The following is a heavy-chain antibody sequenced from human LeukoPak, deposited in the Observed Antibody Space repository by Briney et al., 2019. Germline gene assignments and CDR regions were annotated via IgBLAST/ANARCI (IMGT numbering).Heavy chain of an antibody. CDR2: IIPIFGIA. D-gene: IGHD2-2*02. CDR1: GGTFSSYA. J-gene: IGHJ6*02. Sequence: GASVKVSCKASGGTFSSYAISWVRQAPGQGLEWMGRIIPIFGIANYAQKFQGRVTITADKSTSTAYMELSSLRSEDTAVYYCARESGRNIVVVPAAITPAHYGMDVWGQGTTVTVSS. CDR3: ARESGRNIVVVPAAITPAHYGMDV. V-gene: IGHV1-69*04.